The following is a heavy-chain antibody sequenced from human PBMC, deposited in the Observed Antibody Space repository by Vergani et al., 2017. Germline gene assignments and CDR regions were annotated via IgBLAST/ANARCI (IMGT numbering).Heavy chain of an antibody. CDR2: ISAYNGNT. Sequence: QVQLVQSGAEVKKPGASVKVSCKASGYTFTSYGISWVRQAPGQGLEWMGWISAYNGNTNYAQKLQGRVTMTTDTSTSTAYMELRSLRSDDTAVYYCAKARDPNCKGGNCYSYCYGLDLWGQGILVTVSS. J-gene: IGHJ4*02. V-gene: IGHV1-18*01. CDR3: AKARDPNCKGGNCYSYCYGLDL. CDR1: GYTFTSYG. D-gene: IGHD2-15*01.